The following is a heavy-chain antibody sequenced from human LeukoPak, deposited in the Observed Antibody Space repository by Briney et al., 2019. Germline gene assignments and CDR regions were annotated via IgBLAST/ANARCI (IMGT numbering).Heavy chain of an antibody. CDR1: GGSFIGFH. CDR2: INHSGST. J-gene: IGHJ4*02. V-gene: IGHV4-34*01. Sequence: SETLSLTCAVYGGSFIGFHWNWIRQPPGKGLEWIGDINHSGSTNYNPSLTSRVTISVDPSKDQFSLNLSSVTAADTAVYYCAKDGGSGYYYFHWGQGTLVTVSS. D-gene: IGHD3-22*01. CDR3: AKDGGSGYYYFH.